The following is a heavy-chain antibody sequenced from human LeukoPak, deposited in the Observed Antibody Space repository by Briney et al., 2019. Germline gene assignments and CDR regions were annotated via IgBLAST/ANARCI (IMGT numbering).Heavy chain of an antibody. Sequence: GGSPRLSCAASGFTFSSYAMSWVRQAPGKGLEWVSAISGSGGNTYYADSVKGRFTISRDNSKNTLYLQMNSLRAEDTAVYYCARLSVVPAAIDYWAQGTLVTVSS. V-gene: IGHV3-23*01. CDR3: ARLSVVPAAIDY. J-gene: IGHJ4*02. CDR2: ISGSGGNT. CDR1: GFTFSSYA. D-gene: IGHD2-2*01.